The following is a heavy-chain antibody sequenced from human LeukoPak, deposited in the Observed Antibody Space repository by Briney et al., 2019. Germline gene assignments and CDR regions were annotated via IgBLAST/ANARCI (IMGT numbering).Heavy chain of an antibody. CDR2: IWYDGSNK. J-gene: IGHJ5*02. V-gene: IGHV3-33*08. D-gene: IGHD2-2*01. Sequence: QPGGSLRLSCAASGFTFSSYWMHWVRQAPGKRLEWVAVIWYDGSNKYYADSVKGRFTISRDNSKNTLYLQMNSLRAEDTAVYYCARDIVVVPAAKSWFDPWGQGTLVTVSS. CDR1: GFTFSSYW. CDR3: ARDIVVVPAAKSWFDP.